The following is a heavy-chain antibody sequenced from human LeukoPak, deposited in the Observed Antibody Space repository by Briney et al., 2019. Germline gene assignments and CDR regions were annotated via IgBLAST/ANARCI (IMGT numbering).Heavy chain of an antibody. D-gene: IGHD6-13*01. CDR2: ISSSGSTI. J-gene: IGHJ4*02. CDR3: ARRGAAAGKLDY. V-gene: IGHV3-48*03. Sequence: GGSLRLSCPASGFTFSSYEMNWVRQAPGRGVAGVSYISSSGSTIYYAASVKGRFTISRDNAKNSLYLQMNSLRAEDTAVYYCARRGAAAGKLDYWGQGTLVTVSS. CDR1: GFTFSSYE.